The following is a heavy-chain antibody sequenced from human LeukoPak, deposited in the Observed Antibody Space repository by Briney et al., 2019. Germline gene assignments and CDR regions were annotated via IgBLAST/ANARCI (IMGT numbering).Heavy chain of an antibody. V-gene: IGHV3-48*03. J-gene: IGHJ4*02. D-gene: IGHD5-12*01. CDR2: ISSSGSTI. Sequence: GGSLRLSCAASGFTFSSYEMNWVRQAPGKGLEWVSYISSSGSTIYYADSVKGRFTISRDNSKNTLYLQMNSLRAEDTAVYYCARDLNMEWLRFVDYWGQGTLVTVSS. CDR3: ARDLNMEWLRFVDY. CDR1: GFTFSSYE.